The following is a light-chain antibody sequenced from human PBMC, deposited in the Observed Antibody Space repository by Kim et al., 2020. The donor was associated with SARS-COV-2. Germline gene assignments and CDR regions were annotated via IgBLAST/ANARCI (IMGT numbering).Light chain of an antibody. CDR3: SSYTTSSTYL. Sequence: QSALTQPASVSVSPGQSITISCTGTTSDVGNYDYVSWYQQHPGKAPKLMIYDVYKRPSGVSNRFSGTKSGNTASLTISGLQAEDEADYYCSSYTTSSTYLFGVGTQLTVL. V-gene: IGLV2-14*03. CDR1: TSDVGNYDY. CDR2: DVY. J-gene: IGLJ3*02.